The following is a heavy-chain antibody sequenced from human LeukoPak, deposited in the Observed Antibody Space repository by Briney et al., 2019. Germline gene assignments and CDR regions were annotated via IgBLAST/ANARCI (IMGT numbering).Heavy chain of an antibody. CDR2: ISSSSSYI. D-gene: IGHD1-1*01. J-gene: IGHJ4*02. CDR3: ARAERRKLDY. Sequence: GGSLRLSCVGSGFTFTDYWMTWVRQAPGKGLEWVSSISSSSSYIYYADSVKGRFTISRDNAKNSLYLQMNSLRAEDTAVYYCARAERRKLDYWGQGTLVTVSS. CDR1: GFTFTDYW. V-gene: IGHV3-21*01.